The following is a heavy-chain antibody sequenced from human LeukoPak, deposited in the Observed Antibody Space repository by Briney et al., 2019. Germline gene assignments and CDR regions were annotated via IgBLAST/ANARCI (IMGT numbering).Heavy chain of an antibody. D-gene: IGHD6-19*01. J-gene: IGHJ4*02. Sequence: GGSLRLSCAASGFMFSKYGMSWVRQAPGKGLEWVSTISPSGGSTYDADAVKGRFTISRHDPRNALYLQMNSLRAEDTAVYYCARDQGSSSGWYACFDYWGQGTLVTVSS. CDR1: GFMFSKYG. CDR3: ARDQGSSSGWYACFDY. V-gene: IGHV3-23*01. CDR2: ISPSGGST.